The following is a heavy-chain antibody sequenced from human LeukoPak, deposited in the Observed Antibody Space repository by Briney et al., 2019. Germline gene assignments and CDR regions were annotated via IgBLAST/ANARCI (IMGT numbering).Heavy chain of an antibody. CDR3: ARRRGGCSGGSCYRPNNWFDP. V-gene: IGHV4-39*07. CDR2: IYYSGST. J-gene: IGHJ5*02. Sequence: SETLSLTCTVSGGSITSKTYYWGWIRQPPGKGLEWIGSIYYSGSTYFNPSLKSRVTISVDTSKNQFSLKLSSVTAADTAVYYCARRRGGCSGGSCYRPNNWFDPWGRGTLVTVSS. D-gene: IGHD2-15*01. CDR1: GGSITSKTYY.